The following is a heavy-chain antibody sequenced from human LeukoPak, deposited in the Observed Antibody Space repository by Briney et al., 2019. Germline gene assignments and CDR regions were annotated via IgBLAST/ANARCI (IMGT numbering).Heavy chain of an antibody. J-gene: IGHJ6*02. CDR3: GKVFYDSSSYYWNYYYGMDV. Sequence: GGSLRLSCAASGFTFSSYAMSWVRQAPGKGLEWVSAISGSGGSTYYADSVKGRFTISRDNSKNTLYLQMNSLRAEDTAVYYCGKVFYDSSSYYWNYYYGMDVWGQGTTVTVSS. CDR1: GFTFSSYA. V-gene: IGHV3-23*01. CDR2: ISGSGGST. D-gene: IGHD3-22*01.